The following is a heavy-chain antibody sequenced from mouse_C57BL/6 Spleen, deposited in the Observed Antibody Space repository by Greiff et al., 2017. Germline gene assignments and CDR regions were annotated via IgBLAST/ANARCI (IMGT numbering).Heavy chain of an antibody. CDR3: SRWLYGSSYGWYFDV. CDR2: IYPGSGSP. J-gene: IGHJ1*03. D-gene: IGHD1-1*01. V-gene: IGHV1-55*01. CDR1: GYTFTSYW. Sequence: QVQLQQPGAELVKPGASVKMSCKASGYTFTSYWITWVKQRPGQGLEWIGDIYPGSGSPNYNEKFKSKATLTVDTSSSTAYMQLSSLTSEDSAVYDFSRWLYGSSYGWYFDVWGTGTTVTVPS.